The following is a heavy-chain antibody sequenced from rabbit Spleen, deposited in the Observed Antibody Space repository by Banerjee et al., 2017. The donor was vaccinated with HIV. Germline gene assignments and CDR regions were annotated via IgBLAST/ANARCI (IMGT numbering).Heavy chain of an antibody. V-gene: IGHV1S40*01. D-gene: IGHD4-2*01. J-gene: IGHJ4*01. CDR1: GFTISTKSY. CDR3: ARDNPNNGIDYFNL. CDR2: IYDGSSGST. Sequence: QSLEESGGDLVKPGASLTLTCKASGFTISTKSYMCWVRQAPGKGLEWIACIYDGSSGSTYYASWVNGRFTISKTSSTTVTLQMTSLTGADTATYFCARDNPNNGIDYFNLWGPGTLVTVS.